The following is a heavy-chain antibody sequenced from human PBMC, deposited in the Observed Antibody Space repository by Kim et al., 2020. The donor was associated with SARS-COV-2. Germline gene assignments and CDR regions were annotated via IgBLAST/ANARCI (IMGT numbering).Heavy chain of an antibody. V-gene: IGHV3-21*04. D-gene: IGHD3-22*01. J-gene: IGHJ3*02. CDR2: ISGSSSSI. Sequence: GGSLRLSCAASGFTFGSYTMNWVRQAPGKGLEWVSSISGSSSSIYYADSVKGRFTISRDNTKNSLYLQMNSLRAEDTAVYYCAKGVRAWPNLIDGFDIWG. CDR3: AKGVRAWPNLIDGFDI. CDR1: GFTFGSYT.